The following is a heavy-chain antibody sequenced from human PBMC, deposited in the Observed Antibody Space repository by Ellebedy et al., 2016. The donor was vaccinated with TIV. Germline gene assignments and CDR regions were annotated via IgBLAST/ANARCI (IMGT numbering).Heavy chain of an antibody. Sequence: GESLKISCAASGLIFSDHYMDWVRQAPGKGLEWVGRSKNKADSYITEYAASVKGRFTIPRDDSKNSLYLQMNSLRVEDTAMYYCARDPMRGGDFDHWGQGTLVTVSS. CDR2: SKNKADSYIT. CDR1: GLIFSDHY. V-gene: IGHV3-72*01. J-gene: IGHJ4*02. D-gene: IGHD3-10*01. CDR3: ARDPMRGGDFDH.